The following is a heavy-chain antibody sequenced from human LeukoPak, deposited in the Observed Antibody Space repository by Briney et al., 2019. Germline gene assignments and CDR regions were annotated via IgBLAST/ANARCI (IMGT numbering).Heavy chain of an antibody. CDR2: IYTSGST. J-gene: IGHJ3*02. Sequence: SETLSLTCTVSGGSISSYYGSWIRQPAGKGLEWIGRIYTSGSTNYNPSLKSRVTMSVDTSKNQFSLKLSSVTAADTAVYYCAREEKWYDAFDIWGQGTMVTVSS. D-gene: IGHD2-8*01. V-gene: IGHV4-4*07. CDR3: AREEKWYDAFDI. CDR1: GGSISSYY.